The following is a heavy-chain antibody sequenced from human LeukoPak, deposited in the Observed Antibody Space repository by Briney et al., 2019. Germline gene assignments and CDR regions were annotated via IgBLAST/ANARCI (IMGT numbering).Heavy chain of an antibody. V-gene: IGHV4-39*01. J-gene: IGHJ6*03. CDR2: IYYSGST. CDR3: ARLYVYYYYMDV. D-gene: IGHD3-16*01. Sequence: PSETLSLTCTVSGGSVSSSSYYWGWIRQPPGKVQEWIGSIYYSGSTYYNPSLKSRVTISVDTSKNQFSLKLSSVTAADTAVYYCARLYVYYYYMDVWGKGTTVTVSS. CDR1: GGSVSSSSYY.